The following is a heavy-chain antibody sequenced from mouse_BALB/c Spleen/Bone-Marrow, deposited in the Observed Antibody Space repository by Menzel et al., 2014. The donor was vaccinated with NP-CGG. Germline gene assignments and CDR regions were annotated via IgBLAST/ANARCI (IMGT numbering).Heavy chain of an antibody. Sequence: QVQLQQSGAELVRPETSVKVSCKASGYAFTNYSIEWVKQRPGQGLEWIGVINPGSGGTNYNEKFKGKATLTADKSSSTAYMQLSSLTSDDSAVYFCARELLYGNYSDYWGQGTTLTVSS. CDR3: ARELLYGNYSDY. CDR2: INPGSGGT. J-gene: IGHJ2*01. CDR1: GYAFTNYS. D-gene: IGHD2-1*01. V-gene: IGHV1-54*01.